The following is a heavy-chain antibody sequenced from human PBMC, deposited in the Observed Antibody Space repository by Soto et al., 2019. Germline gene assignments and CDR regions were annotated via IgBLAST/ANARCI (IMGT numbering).Heavy chain of an antibody. CDR2: INAGNGNT. CDR3: ARGGDYYYDSSGYFQLFSAFDI. D-gene: IGHD3-22*01. J-gene: IGHJ3*02. Sequence: SVKVSCKASGYTFTSYAMHWVRQAPGQRLEWMGLINAGNGNTKYSQKFQGRVTITRATSASTAYMELSSLRSEDTAVYYCARGGDYYYDSSGYFQLFSAFDIWGQGTMVTVSS. CDR1: GYTFTSYA. V-gene: IGHV1-3*01.